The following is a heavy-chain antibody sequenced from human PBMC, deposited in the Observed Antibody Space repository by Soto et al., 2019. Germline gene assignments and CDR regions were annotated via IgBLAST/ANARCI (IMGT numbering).Heavy chain of an antibody. D-gene: IGHD6-13*01. CDR1: GYTFTSYY. Sequence: QVQLVQSGAEVKKPGASVKVSCKASGYTFTSYYMHWVRQAPGQGLEWMGIINPSGGSTGYAQKFQGRVPSLKITSTSTVSMEPGSLSSEDTAVYYCARGVKQLVRGWDYYYGMVVCGQGTTVTVSS. J-gene: IGHJ6*02. V-gene: IGHV1-46*01. CDR2: INPSGGST. CDR3: ARGVKQLVRGWDYYYGMVV.